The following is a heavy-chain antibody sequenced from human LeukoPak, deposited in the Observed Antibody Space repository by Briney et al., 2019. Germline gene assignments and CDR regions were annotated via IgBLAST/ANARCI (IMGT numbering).Heavy chain of an antibody. CDR1: GFTFNSYA. D-gene: IGHD1-26*01. CDR2: ISGSGGST. Sequence: PGGSLRLSCAASGFTFNSYAMSWVRQAPGKGLEWVSAISGSGGSTYYADSVKGRFTISRDNSKNTLYLQMNTLRAEDTAVYYCAKGSGSYENNWFDPWGQGTLVTVSS. J-gene: IGHJ5*02. CDR3: AKGSGSYENNWFDP. V-gene: IGHV3-23*01.